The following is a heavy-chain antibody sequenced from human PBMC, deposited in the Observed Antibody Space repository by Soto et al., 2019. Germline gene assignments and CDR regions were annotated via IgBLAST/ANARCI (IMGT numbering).Heavy chain of an antibody. CDR1: GGSISSSNW. Sequence: SETLSLTCAVSGGSISSSNWWSWVRQPPGKGLEWIGEIYHSGSTNYNPSLKSRVTISVDTSKNQFSLKLSSVTAADTAVYYCARADYGGNFAYWGQGTLVTVSS. V-gene: IGHV4-4*02. D-gene: IGHD4-17*01. CDR2: IYHSGST. J-gene: IGHJ4*02. CDR3: ARADYGGNFAY.